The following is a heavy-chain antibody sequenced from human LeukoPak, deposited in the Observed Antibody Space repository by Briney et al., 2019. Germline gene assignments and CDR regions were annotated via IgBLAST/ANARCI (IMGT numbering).Heavy chain of an antibody. J-gene: IGHJ5*02. CDR1: GFTFSSYS. V-gene: IGHV3-21*01. Sequence: GGSLRLSCAASGFTFSSYSMNWVRQAPGKGLEWVSSISSSSSYIYYADSVKGRFTISRDNAKNSLYLQMNSPRAEDTAVYYCARDPSIAARPGWFDPWGQGTLVTVSS. D-gene: IGHD6-6*01. CDR2: ISSSSSYI. CDR3: ARDPSIAARPGWFDP.